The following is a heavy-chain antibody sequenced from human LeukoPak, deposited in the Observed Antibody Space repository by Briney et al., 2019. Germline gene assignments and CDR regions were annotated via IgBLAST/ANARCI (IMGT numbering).Heavy chain of an antibody. CDR3: ARVPPHSIIDY. Sequence: SETLSLTCTVSGGSISSYYWSWIRQPPGKGLEWIGYIYYNGSPNYNPSLKSRVTISVDTSKNQFSLKLSSVTAADTAVYYCARVPPHSIIDYWGQGTLVTVSS. V-gene: IGHV4-59*12. CDR1: GGSISSYY. CDR2: IYYNGSP. J-gene: IGHJ4*02.